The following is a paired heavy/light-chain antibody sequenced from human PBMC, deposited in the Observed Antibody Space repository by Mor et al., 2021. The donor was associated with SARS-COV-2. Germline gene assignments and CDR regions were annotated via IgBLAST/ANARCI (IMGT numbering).Light chain of an antibody. J-gene: IGLJ2*01. CDR2: DDS. Sequence: SYVLTQPPSVSVAPGKTARITCGGNNIGSKSVHWYQQKPGQAPVLVVYDDSDRPSGIPERFSGSNSGNTATLTISRVEAGDEADYYCQVWDSSSGGVVFGGGTKLTVL. CDR3: QVWDSSSGGVV. V-gene: IGLV3-21*03. CDR1: NIGSKS.
Heavy chain of an antibody. CDR3: ASSNREDIVVVVAASPDY. D-gene: IGHD2-15*01. CDR2: IKQDGSEK. V-gene: IGHV3-7*05. CDR1: GFTFSSYW. Sequence: EVQLVESGGGLVQPGGSLRLSCAASGFTFSSYWMSWVRQAPGKGLEWVANIKQDGSEKYYVDSVKGRFTISRDNAKNSLYLQMNSLRAEDTAVYYCASSNREDIVVVVAASPDYWGQGTLVTVSS. J-gene: IGHJ4*02.